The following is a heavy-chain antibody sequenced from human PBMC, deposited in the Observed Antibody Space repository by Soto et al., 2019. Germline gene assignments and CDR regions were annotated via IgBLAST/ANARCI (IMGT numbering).Heavy chain of an antibody. Sequence: QVQLVQSGAEVKKPGASVKVSCKASGYTFTSYGIIWVRQAPGQGLEWMGWISAYNGNTNYAQKLQGRVTMTTDTSTTTADMELRSLRSDDTAVYYCARVVPTSSWPRVWFDPWGQGTLVTVSS. V-gene: IGHV1-18*04. J-gene: IGHJ5*02. CDR2: ISAYNGNT. CDR1: GYTFTSYG. CDR3: ARVVPTSSWPRVWFDP. D-gene: IGHD6-13*01.